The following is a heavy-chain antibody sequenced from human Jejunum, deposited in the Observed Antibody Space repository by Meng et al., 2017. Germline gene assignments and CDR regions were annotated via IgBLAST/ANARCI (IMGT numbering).Heavy chain of an antibody. Sequence: QVQRQESGPGLVRASETLSLTCTVSGDSVSSDNYYWSWIRQPPGKGLEWIGYIYYSGSTDHNPSLKSRVTMSVDTSRNQFSLNLSSVTAADTAVYYCARVILYSGSYYFDSWGQGTLVTVSS. D-gene: IGHD1-26*01. CDR2: IYYSGST. V-gene: IGHV4-61*01. CDR3: ARVILYSGSYYFDS. CDR1: GDSVSSDNYY. J-gene: IGHJ4*02.